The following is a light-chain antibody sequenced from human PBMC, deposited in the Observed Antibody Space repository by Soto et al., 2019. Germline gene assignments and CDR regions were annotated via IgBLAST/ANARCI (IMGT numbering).Light chain of an antibody. CDR2: GAS. J-gene: IGKJ3*01. CDR3: QQYGGSPFT. CDR1: QSVTTNY. V-gene: IGKV3-20*01. Sequence: EIVLTQYPGTLSLSPGDTATLSCRASQSVTTNYLAWYQQKPGQAPRFLIYGASSRATGIPDRFSGSGSGTDFTLTISRLEPEDFAVYYCQQYGGSPFTFGPGTKVDI.